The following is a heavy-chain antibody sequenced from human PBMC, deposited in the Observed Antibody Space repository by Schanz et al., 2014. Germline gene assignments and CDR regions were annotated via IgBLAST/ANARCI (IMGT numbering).Heavy chain of an antibody. CDR3: TTFNNRDALYI. CDR2: IENNANGATT. CDR1: GFTFSRYW. V-gene: IGHV3-15*04. D-gene: IGHD1-20*01. Sequence: EVQLVESGGGLVQPGGSLRLSCAASGFTFSRYWMHWVRQAPGKGLVWVGRIENNANGATTDYAAPVKGRFTVSRDDSRNTLYLQMNTLRTDDTALYYCTTFNNRDALYIWGQGTMVSVSS. J-gene: IGHJ3*02.